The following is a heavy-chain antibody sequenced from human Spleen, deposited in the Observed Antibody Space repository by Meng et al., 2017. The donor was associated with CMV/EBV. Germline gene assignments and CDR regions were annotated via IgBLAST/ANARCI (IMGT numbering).Heavy chain of an antibody. Sequence: ASVKVSCKASGYTFSAYFVHWVRQAPGQGLEWMGWINPRNGGTKLAQRFQGRVTMTRDASISTAYMELSRLRSNDTAVYYCARDRFPGISATGVSEDAFDIWGQGTMVTVSS. CDR1: GYTFSAYF. J-gene: IGHJ3*02. CDR3: ARDRFPGISATGVSEDAFDI. V-gene: IGHV1-2*02. D-gene: IGHD6-13*01. CDR2: INPRNGGT.